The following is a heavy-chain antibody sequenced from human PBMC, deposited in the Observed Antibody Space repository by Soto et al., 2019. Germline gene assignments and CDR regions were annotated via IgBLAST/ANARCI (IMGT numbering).Heavy chain of an antibody. J-gene: IGHJ4*02. CDR1: GGPISSYY. CDR3: ARGDGSGYQFFDY. CDR2: IYYTGST. Sequence: SETLSLTCTVSGGPISSYYWRWIPQPPGKGLEWIGYIYYTGSTNYNPSLKSRVTISVDTSKNQFSLKLSSVTAAETAVYYCARGDGSGYQFFDYWGQGTPVTVS. D-gene: IGHD3-22*01. V-gene: IGHV4-59*08.